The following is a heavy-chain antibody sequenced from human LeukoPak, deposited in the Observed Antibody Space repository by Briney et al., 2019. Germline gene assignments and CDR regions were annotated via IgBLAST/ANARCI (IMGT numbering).Heavy chain of an antibody. D-gene: IGHD1-26*01. CDR1: GFTFSSYG. CDR2: IRYDGSNK. J-gene: IGHJ6*03. CDR3: ATATLGYYYYMDV. Sequence: GGSLRLSCAASGFTFSSYGMHWVRQAPGKGLEWVAFIRYDGSNKYYADSVKGRFTISRDNSKNTLYLQMNSLRAEDTAVYYCATATLGYYYYMDVWGKGTTVTVSS. V-gene: IGHV3-30*02.